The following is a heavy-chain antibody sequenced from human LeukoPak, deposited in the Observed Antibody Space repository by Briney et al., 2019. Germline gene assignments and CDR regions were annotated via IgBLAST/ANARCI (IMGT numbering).Heavy chain of an antibody. D-gene: IGHD4-17*01. V-gene: IGHV1-2*06. Sequence: GASVKVSCKTYGYSFTDYYVHWVRHAPRQGLELMGRIDPNSGGTNDVHKFQGRVTMSRDTSISTVYMELSSLGYDDTAIYYCARDRKGDYDIADYWGQGPLVTVSP. J-gene: IGHJ4*02. CDR1: GYSFTDYY. CDR2: IDPNSGGT. CDR3: ARDRKGDYDIADY.